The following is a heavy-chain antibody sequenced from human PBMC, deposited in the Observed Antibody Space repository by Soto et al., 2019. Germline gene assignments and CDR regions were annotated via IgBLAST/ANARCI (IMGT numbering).Heavy chain of an antibody. CDR1: GGSISSGGYS. V-gene: IGHV4-30-2*01. D-gene: IGHD2-2*01. CDR2: MYHSGST. Sequence: QLQLQESVSGLGKPSQTLSLTCAVSGGSISSGGYSWSWIRQPPGKGLEWIGYMYHSGSTYYNPSLKSRVTISIDRSKNQFSLQLSSVTDADTAVYSCARVPDYWGQGILVTVSS. CDR3: ARVPDY. J-gene: IGHJ4*02.